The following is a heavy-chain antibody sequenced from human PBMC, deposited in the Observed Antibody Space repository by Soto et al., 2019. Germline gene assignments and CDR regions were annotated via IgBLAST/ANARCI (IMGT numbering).Heavy chain of an antibody. D-gene: IGHD3-10*01. CDR2: IYHSGST. J-gene: IGHJ5*02. Sequence: QVQLQESGPGLVKPSGTLSLTCAVSSGSISSSNWWSWVRQPPGKGLEWIGEIYHSGSTNYNPSFKSRVTISVDKSKNQFSLKLSSVTAADTAVYYCARGTGELFLPNWFDPWGQGTLVTVSS. CDR1: SGSISSSNW. CDR3: ARGTGELFLPNWFDP. V-gene: IGHV4-4*02.